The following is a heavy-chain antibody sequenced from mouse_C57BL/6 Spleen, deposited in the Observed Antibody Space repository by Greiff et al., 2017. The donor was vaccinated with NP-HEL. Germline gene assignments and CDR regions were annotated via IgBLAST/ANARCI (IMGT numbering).Heavy chain of an antibody. D-gene: IGHD2-4*01. CDR3: ARGDYDYDDAMDY. Sequence: EVMLVESGGDLVKPGGSLKLSCAASGFTFSSYGMSWVRQTPDKRLEWVATISSGGSYTYYPDSVKGRFTISRDNAKNTLYLQMSSLKSEDTAMYYCARGDYDYDDAMDYWGQGTSVTVSS. V-gene: IGHV5-6*02. CDR2: ISSGGSYT. J-gene: IGHJ4*01. CDR1: GFTFSSYG.